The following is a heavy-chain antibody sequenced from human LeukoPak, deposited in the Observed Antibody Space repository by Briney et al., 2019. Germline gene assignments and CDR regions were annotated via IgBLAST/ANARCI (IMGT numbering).Heavy chain of an antibody. CDR1: GGSISSYY. J-gene: IGHJ5*02. V-gene: IGHV4-59*12. CDR3: ARGIVVVVAARYWFDP. D-gene: IGHD2-15*01. Sequence: SETLSLTCTVSGGSISSYYWSWIRQPPGKGLEWIGYIYYSGSTNYNPSLKSRVTISVDTSKNQFSLKLSSVTAADTAVYYCARGIVVVVAARYWFDPWGQGTLVTVSS. CDR2: IYYSGST.